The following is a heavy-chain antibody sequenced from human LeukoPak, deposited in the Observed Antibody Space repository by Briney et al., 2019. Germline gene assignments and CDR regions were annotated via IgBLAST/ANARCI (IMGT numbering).Heavy chain of an antibody. CDR2: IIPIFGTA. Sequence: AASVKVSCKASGGTLSSYAISWVRQAPGQGLEWMGGIIPIFGTANYAQKFQGRVTITADESTSTAYMELSSLRSEDTAVYYCARDRAPAGEGFGDKLPYDYWGQGTLVTVSS. CDR1: GGTLSSYA. V-gene: IGHV1-69*13. CDR3: ARDRAPAGEGFGDKLPYDY. J-gene: IGHJ4*02. D-gene: IGHD3-10*01.